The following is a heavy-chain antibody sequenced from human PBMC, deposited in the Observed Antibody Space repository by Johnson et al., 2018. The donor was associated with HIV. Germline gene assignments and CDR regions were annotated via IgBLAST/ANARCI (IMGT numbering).Heavy chain of an antibody. Sequence: VQLVESVGGVVQPGRSLRLSCAASGFTFSSYAMHWVRQAPGKGLEWVAVISYDGSDKYYADSVKGRFTISRDNSKNTLYLHMNSLRAEDTAVNYCARDLAALNAFDIWGQGTMVTVSS. CDR2: ISYDGSDK. D-gene: IGHD2-15*01. CDR1: GFTFSSYA. V-gene: IGHV3-30-3*01. CDR3: ARDLAALNAFDI. J-gene: IGHJ3*02.